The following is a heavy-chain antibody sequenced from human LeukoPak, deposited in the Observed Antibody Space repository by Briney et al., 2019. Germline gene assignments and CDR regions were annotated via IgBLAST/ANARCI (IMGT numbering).Heavy chain of an antibody. J-gene: IGHJ4*02. D-gene: IGHD5-18*01. V-gene: IGHV3-48*04. Sequence: GGSLRLSCAAAGFTFSSYDIHWVRQPAGKGLEWVSYISSSGSTIFYADSVKGRFTISRDNAKNSLYLQMNSLRAEDTAVYYCARGKTHSYGYFFSLSFDYWGQGTLVTVSS. CDR3: ARGKTHSYGYFFSLSFDY. CDR1: GFTFSSYD. CDR2: ISSSGSTI.